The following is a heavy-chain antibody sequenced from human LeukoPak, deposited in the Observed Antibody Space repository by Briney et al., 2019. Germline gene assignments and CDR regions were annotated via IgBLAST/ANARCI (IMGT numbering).Heavy chain of an antibody. CDR3: CGYYDSGYFPS. V-gene: IGHV3-7*01. D-gene: IGHD3-10*01. J-gene: IGHJ5*02. CDR2: IRQDSNEK. Sequence: GGSLRLSCATSGFTFSSLWMSWVRQAPGKGLEWVAYIRQDSNEKSYADSVKGRFTISRDNAKNSLYLEMTSLRVEDTAVYYCCGYYDSGYFPSWGQGTLVTVSS. CDR1: GFTFSSLW.